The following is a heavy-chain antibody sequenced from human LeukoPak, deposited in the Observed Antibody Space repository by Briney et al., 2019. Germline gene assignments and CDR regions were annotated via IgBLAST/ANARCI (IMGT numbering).Heavy chain of an antibody. D-gene: IGHD5-18*01. V-gene: IGHV3-23*01. Sequence: PGGSLRLSCAAPGFAFSSYAMSWVRQPPGKGLEWVSVISRRDDYTYHADSVKGRFTISRDNSKNTLYLQMNTLRAEDTAVYYCASPRGSNYGSLGDWGQGTLVTVSS. CDR2: ISRRDDYT. J-gene: IGHJ4*02. CDR3: ASPRGSNYGSLGD. CDR1: GFAFSSYA.